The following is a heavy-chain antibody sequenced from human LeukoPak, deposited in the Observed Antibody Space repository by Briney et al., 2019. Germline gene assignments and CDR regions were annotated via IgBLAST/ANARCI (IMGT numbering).Heavy chain of an antibody. J-gene: IGHJ4*02. V-gene: IGHV3-7*01. CDR3: ARVFWETVNTGYYSDF. CDR1: GFTFSVYW. CDR2: IKQYGSEK. D-gene: IGHD3-22*01. Sequence: GGSLRLSCAASGFTFSVYWMHWVRQAPGKGLEWVAKIKQYGSEKYYVDSVKGRFTISRDNANNALHLQMNSLRAEDTAVYYCARVFWETVNTGYYSDFWGPGTLVTVSS.